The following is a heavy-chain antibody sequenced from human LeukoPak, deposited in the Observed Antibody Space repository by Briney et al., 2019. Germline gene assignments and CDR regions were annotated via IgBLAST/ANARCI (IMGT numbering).Heavy chain of an antibody. J-gene: IGHJ4*02. CDR3: ARDYCSSTSCYDY. D-gene: IGHD2-2*01. CDR2: ISSSSSTI. CDR1: GFTFRSYS. V-gene: IGHV3-48*01. Sequence: GGSLRFSCAASGFTFRSYSMNWVRQAPGKGLEWVSYISSSSSTIYYADSVKGRFTISRDNAKNSLYLQMNSLRAEDTAVYYCARDYCSSTSCYDYWGQGTLVTVSS.